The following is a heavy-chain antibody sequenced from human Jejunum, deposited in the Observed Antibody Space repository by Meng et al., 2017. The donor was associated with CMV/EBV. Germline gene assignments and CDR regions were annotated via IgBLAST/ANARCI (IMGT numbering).Heavy chain of an antibody. D-gene: IGHD5-18*01. J-gene: IGHJ4*02. CDR2: IKQDGSEK. V-gene: IGHV3-7*01. Sequence: AASGFTFSSYWMSWGRQAPGKGREWVENIKQDGSEKYDVDSVRGRFTISRDNAKNSLYLQMNSLRAEDTAVYYCARDTAGDYWGQGTLVTVSS. CDR1: GFTFSSYW. CDR3: ARDTAGDY.